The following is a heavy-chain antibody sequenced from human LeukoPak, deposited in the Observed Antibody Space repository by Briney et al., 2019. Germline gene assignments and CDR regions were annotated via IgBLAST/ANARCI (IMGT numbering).Heavy chain of an antibody. J-gene: IGHJ4*02. D-gene: IGHD6-13*01. CDR3: ARDRAAAAGDYFDY. CDR1: GGSFSGYY. Sequence: PSETLSLTCAVYGGSFSGYYWSWIRQPPGKGLEWIGEINHTGSTQYNPSLKSRVTISVDKSKNQFSLKLTSVTPADTAVYYCARDRAAAAGDYFDYWGQGTLVTVSS. V-gene: IGHV4-34*01. CDR2: INHTGST.